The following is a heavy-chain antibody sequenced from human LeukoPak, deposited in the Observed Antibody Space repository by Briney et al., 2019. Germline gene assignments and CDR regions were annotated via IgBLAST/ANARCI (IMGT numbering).Heavy chain of an antibody. CDR1: GGSISNYY. V-gene: IGHV4-59*08. D-gene: IGHD3-10*01. J-gene: IGHJ4*02. Sequence: SETLSLTCTISGGSISNYYWSWIRQPPGKGLEWIGNIFYTGDTYYNPSLKSRVTTSVDTSKNQFSLKLSSVTAADTAVYYCASIPMVRGAEIDYWGQGTLVTVSS. CDR2: IFYTGDT. CDR3: ASIPMVRGAEIDY.